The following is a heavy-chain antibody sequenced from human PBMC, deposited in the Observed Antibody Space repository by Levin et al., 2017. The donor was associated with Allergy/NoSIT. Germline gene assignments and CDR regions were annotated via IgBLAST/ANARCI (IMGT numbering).Heavy chain of an antibody. V-gene: IGHV4-34*01. CDR3: ATGFGVVTIGYFDY. CDR2: INHSGST. J-gene: IGHJ4*02. Sequence: SETLSLTCAVYGGSFSGYYWSWIRQPPGKGLEWIGEINHSGSTNYNPSLKSRVTISVDTSKNQFSLKLSSVTAADTAVYYCATGFGVVTIGYFDYWGQGTLVTVSS. D-gene: IGHD3-3*01. CDR1: GGSFSGYY.